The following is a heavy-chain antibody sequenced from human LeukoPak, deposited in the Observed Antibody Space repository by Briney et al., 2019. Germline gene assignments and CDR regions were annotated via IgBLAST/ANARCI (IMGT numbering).Heavy chain of an antibody. CDR1: GGSFSGSY. CDR3: ARGPGSTRDY. J-gene: IGHJ4*02. D-gene: IGHD1-14*01. CDR2: INHSGST. Sequence: SETLSLTCAVYGGSFSGSYWGWIRQPPGKGLEWIGEINHSGSTNYNPSLKSRVTISVDTSKNQISLKLSSVTAADTAVYYCARGPGSTRDYWGQGTLVTVSS. V-gene: IGHV4-34*01.